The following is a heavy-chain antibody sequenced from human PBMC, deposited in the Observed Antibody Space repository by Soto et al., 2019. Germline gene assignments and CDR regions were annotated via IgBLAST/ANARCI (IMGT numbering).Heavy chain of an antibody. D-gene: IGHD3-3*01. V-gene: IGHV4-30-4*01. CDR2: IYYSGST. Sequence: PSETLSLTCTVSGGSISSGDYYWSWIRQPPGKGLEWIGYIYYSGSTYYKPSLKSRFTISVDTSKIHFSLKLSFVTAADTAVFFCASFYDFWSGYDQGYFDYWGQGTLVTVSS. CDR3: ASFYDFWSGYDQGYFDY. J-gene: IGHJ4*02. CDR1: GGSISSGDYY.